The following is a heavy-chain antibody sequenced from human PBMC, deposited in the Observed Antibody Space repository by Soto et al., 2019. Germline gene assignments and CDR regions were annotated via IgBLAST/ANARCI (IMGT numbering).Heavy chain of an antibody. J-gene: IGHJ6*03. D-gene: IGHD2-15*01. CDR3: ARYDRGYCSGGSCYSAPSYYYYMDV. Sequence: SETLSLTCSVSYGSIRSYYWSWIRQPPGKGLEWIGYIYYSGSTNYNPSLKSRVTISVDTSKNQFSLKLSSVTAADTAVYYCARYDRGYCSGGSCYSAPSYYYYMDVWGKGTTVTVSS. CDR2: IYYSGST. V-gene: IGHV4-59*08. CDR1: YGSIRSYY.